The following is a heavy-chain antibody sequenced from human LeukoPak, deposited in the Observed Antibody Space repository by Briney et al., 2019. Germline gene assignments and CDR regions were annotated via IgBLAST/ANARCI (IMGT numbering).Heavy chain of an antibody. CDR2: IYYSGST. J-gene: IGHJ4*02. CDR1: GGSISSSDYY. V-gene: IGHV4-39*01. D-gene: IGHD2-2*01. Sequence: SETLSLTCTVSGGSISSSDYYWGRVRQPPGKGLEWIGSIYYSGSTYYNPSLKSRVTISVDTSKNQLSLKLSSVTAADTSVFYCASICSPTSCDPDHWGQGTLVTVSS. CDR3: ASICSPTSCDPDH.